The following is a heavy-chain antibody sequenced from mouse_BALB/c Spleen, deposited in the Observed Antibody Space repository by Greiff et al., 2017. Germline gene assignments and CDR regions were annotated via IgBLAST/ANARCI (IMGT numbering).Heavy chain of an antibody. CDR1: GYSITSDYA. CDR3: ARTGDYFDY. CDR2: ISYSGST. Sequence: EVHLVESGPGLVKPSQSLSLTCTVTGYSITSDYAWNWIRQFPGNKLEWMGYISYSGSTSYNPSLKSRISITRDTSKNQFFLQLNSVTTEDTATYYCARTGDYFDYWGQGTTLTVSS. J-gene: IGHJ2*01. V-gene: IGHV3-2*02.